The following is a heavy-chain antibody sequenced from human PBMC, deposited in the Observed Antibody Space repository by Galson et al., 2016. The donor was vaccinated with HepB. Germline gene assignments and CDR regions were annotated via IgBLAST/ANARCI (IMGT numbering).Heavy chain of an antibody. CDR1: GFSLSTSAVG. J-gene: IGHJ5*02. D-gene: IGHD3-16*02. CDR3: ARLSGSYQEYLFDP. Sequence: ALVKPTQTLTLTCSFSGFSLSTSAVGVGWIRQPPGKALEWLALIYWDDDKRYSPSLESRLTITKDTSTNQVGLTMTNMDPVDTATYYCARLSGSYQEYLFDPWGQGTLVTVSS. CDR2: IYWDDDK. V-gene: IGHV2-5*02.